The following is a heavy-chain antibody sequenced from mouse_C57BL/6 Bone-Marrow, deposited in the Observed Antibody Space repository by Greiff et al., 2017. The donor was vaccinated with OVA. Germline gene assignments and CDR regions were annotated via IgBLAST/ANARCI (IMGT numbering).Heavy chain of an antibody. D-gene: IGHD1-1*01. Sequence: EVKLQQSGPELVKPGASVKISCKASGYTFTDYYMNWVKQSHGKSLEWIGDINPNNGGTSYNQKFKGKATLTVDKSSSTAYMELRSLTSEDSAVYYCARRGYGSSYRAWFAYWGQGTLVTVSA. CDR2: INPNNGGT. CDR3: ARRGYGSSYRAWFAY. J-gene: IGHJ3*01. CDR1: GYTFTDYY. V-gene: IGHV1-26*01.